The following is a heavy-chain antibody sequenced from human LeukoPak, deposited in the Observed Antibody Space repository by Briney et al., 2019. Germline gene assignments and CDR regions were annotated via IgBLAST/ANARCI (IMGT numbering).Heavy chain of an antibody. V-gene: IGHV3-7*03. CDR3: ARANVAVAGPYFDY. D-gene: IGHD6-19*01. CDR2: IKQDGRDK. J-gene: IGHJ4*02. CDR1: GLTFSSYW. Sequence: GGSLRLPCAASGLTFSSYWMNWVRQAPGKGLEWVATIKQDGRDKYYVDSVKGRFTISRDNAKNSLYLQMNSLRAEDTAVYYCARANVAVAGPYFDYWGQGTLVTVSS.